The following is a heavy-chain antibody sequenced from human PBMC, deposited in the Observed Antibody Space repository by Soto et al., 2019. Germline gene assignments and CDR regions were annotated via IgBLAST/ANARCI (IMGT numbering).Heavy chain of an antibody. J-gene: IGHJ6*02. CDR2: IIPIFGTA. CDR1: GGTFSSYA. V-gene: IGHV1-69*13. CDR3: APGGITGTTRLPYYGMDV. Sequence: ASVKVSCKASGGTFSSYAISWVRQAPGQGLEWMGGIIPIFGTANYAQKFQGRVTITADESTSTAYMELSSLRSEDTAVYYCAPGGITGTTRLPYYGMDVWGQGTTVTVS. D-gene: IGHD1-20*01.